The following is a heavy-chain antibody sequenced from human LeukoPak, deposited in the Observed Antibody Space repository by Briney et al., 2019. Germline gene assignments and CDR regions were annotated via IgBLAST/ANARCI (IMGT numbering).Heavy chain of an antibody. CDR1: GGSISSGGYS. Sequence: PSETLSLTCAVSGGSISSGGYSWSWIRQPPGKGLEWIAYIYHSGSTYYNPSLKSRVTISIDRSMNQFSLKLSSVTAADTAVYYCARYYGDYRNWFDPWGQGILVTVSS. CDR3: ARYYGDYRNWFDP. V-gene: IGHV4-30-2*01. J-gene: IGHJ5*02. CDR2: IYHSGST. D-gene: IGHD4-17*01.